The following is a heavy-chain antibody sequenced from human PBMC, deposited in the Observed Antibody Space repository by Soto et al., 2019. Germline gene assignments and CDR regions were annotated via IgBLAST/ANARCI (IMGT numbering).Heavy chain of an antibody. CDR2: IYSGGT. Sequence: EVQLVESGGGLVQPGGSLRLSCAASGFTVSSNYISWVRQAPGKGLEWVSIIYSGGTYSADSVKGRFTISGDNSKNTLYLQINSLRAEDTSVYYCARGLSGAFDLWGQGTMVIVSS. CDR3: ARGLSGAFDL. J-gene: IGHJ3*01. V-gene: IGHV3-66*01. D-gene: IGHD3-10*01. CDR1: GFTVSSNY.